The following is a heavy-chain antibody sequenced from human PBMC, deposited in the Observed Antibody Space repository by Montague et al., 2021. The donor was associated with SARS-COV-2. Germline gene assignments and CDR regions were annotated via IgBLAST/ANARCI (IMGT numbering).Heavy chain of an antibody. Sequence: SETLSLTCAVYSACSISCYSGAVRQPPRKKPGYKGEMNAGGSTNYNPSLKSRVTISVDTSKNQFSLKLSSVTAADTAVYYCARSGWEQLVRARYYYYYGMDVWGQGTTVTVSS. CDR2: MNAGGST. CDR1: SACSISCY. V-gene: IGHV4-34*01. D-gene: IGHD6-6*01. J-gene: IGHJ6*02. CDR3: ARSGWEQLVRARYYYYYGMDV.